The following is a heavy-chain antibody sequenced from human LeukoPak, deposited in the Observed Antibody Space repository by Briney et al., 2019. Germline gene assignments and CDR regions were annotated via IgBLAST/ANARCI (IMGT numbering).Heavy chain of an antibody. CDR1: GFTFDDYA. D-gene: IGHD3-10*01. J-gene: IGHJ3*02. V-gene: IGHV3-9*01. CDR2: ISWNSGSI. CDR3: AGVTIPADAFDI. Sequence: PGGSLRLSCAASGFTFDDYAMHWVRQAPGKGLEWVSGISWNSGSIGYADSVKGRFTISRDNAKNSLYLQMNSLRAEDTAVYYCAGVTIPADAFDIWGQGTMVTVSS.